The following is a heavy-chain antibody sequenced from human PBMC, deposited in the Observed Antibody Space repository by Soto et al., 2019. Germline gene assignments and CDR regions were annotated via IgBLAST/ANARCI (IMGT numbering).Heavy chain of an antibody. Sequence: GGSLRLSCAASGFTFSGSTMYWVRQASGKGLEWVGRIRSKANDYATAYAASVKGRFTISRDDSKNTAYLQMNSLKTEDTAVYCCTRSTYDIYDYWGQGTLVTVSS. CDR2: IRSKANDYAT. CDR1: GFTFSGST. V-gene: IGHV3-73*01. D-gene: IGHD3-9*01. J-gene: IGHJ4*02. CDR3: TRSTYDIYDY.